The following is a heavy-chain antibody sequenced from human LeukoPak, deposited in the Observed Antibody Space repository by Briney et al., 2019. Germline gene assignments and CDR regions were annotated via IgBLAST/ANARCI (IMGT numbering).Heavy chain of an antibody. CDR1: GFTFSTYV. J-gene: IGHJ4*02. V-gene: IGHV3-23*01. D-gene: IGHD5-18*01. CDR3: AKGGIGSSSGLDY. Sequence: GSLRLSCAASGFTFSTYVITWVRQAPGKGLEWVSSIGGSGGSPYHGNSVKGRFSISRDNSKNTLYLQMNSLRDEDTAVYYCAKGGIGSSSGLDYWGQGTLVTVSS. CDR2: IGGSGGSP.